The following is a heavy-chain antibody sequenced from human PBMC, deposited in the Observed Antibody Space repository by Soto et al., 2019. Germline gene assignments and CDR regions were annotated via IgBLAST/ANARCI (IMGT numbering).Heavy chain of an antibody. CDR2: IYYSGSS. Sequence: PSETLSLTCTVSGGSISSGGYYWSWIRQHPGKGLEWMGSIYYSGSSHCKPSLRSRVSISVDTSKNQFSLKLSSESTAETAVNXXXXEKXXDXXXXXXXXXWGKGTXXTVXS. CDR1: GGSISSGGYY. CDR3: XXEKXXDXXXXXXXXX. V-gene: IGHV4-31*03. J-gene: IGHJ6*04.